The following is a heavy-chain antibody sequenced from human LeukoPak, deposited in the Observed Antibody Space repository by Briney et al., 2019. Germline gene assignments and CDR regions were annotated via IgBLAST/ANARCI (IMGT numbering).Heavy chain of an antibody. CDR2: IKSKTAGGTT. D-gene: IGHD2-8*01. J-gene: IGHJ4*02. CDR3: TTDASPYCTNGKCYSGGNFDY. Sequence: PGGALRLSCAAAGFKLKNAWMSWVRQDPGKGLEWVGRIKSKTAGGTTDYAAPVKGRFTISRDDSQNTLYLQMNSLQTGDTAVYYCTTDASPYCTNGKCYSGGNFDYWGQGTLVTVSS. CDR1: GFKLKNAW. V-gene: IGHV3-15*01.